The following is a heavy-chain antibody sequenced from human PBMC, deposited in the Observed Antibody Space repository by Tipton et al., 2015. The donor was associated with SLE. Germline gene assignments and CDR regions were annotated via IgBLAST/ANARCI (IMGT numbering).Heavy chain of an antibody. CDR1: GFSVSSNY. CDR2: IYSGGST. Sequence: GSLRLSCAASGFSVSSNYISWVRQAPGKGLEWVSVIYSGGSTYYADSVKGRFTISRDNSKNTLYLQMNSLRAEDTAVYYCARELVAGWRGFDYWGQGTLVTVSS. J-gene: IGHJ4*02. V-gene: IGHV3-53*01. CDR3: ARELVAGWRGFDY. D-gene: IGHD6-19*01.